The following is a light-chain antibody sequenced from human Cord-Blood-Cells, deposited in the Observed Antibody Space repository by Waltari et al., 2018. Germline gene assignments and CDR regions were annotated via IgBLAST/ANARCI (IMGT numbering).Light chain of an antibody. CDR2: AAS. CDR3: QQSYSTPYT. Sequence: IQMTQSTSSLSASVGDRFTFTCRASQSISSYLNWYQQKPGKAPKLLIYAASSLQSGVPSRFSGSGSGTDFTLTISSLQPEDFATYYCQQSYSTPYTFGQGTKLEIK. V-gene: IGKV1-39*01. CDR1: QSISSY. J-gene: IGKJ2*01.